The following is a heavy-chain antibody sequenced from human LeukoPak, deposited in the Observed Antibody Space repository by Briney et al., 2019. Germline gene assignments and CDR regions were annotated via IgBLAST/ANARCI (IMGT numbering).Heavy chain of an antibody. CDR3: ARGRTVLEWVPGY. D-gene: IGHD3-3*01. V-gene: IGHV1-8*03. CDR1: GYTFTSYD. CDR2: MNPNSGNT. Sequence: ASVKVSCTASGYTFTSYDINWVRQATGQGLEWMGWMNPNSGNTGYAQKFQGRVTITRNTSISTAYMELSSLRSEDTAVYYCARGRTVLEWVPGYWGQGTLVTVSS. J-gene: IGHJ4*02.